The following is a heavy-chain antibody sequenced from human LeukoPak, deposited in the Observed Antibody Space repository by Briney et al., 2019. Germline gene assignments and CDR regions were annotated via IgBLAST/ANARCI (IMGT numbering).Heavy chain of an antibody. CDR1: SASMSNYC. CDR2: LHYSGST. Sequence: KSSETLSLTCTVSSASMSNYCWSWIRQSPGKGLEWIGYLHYSGSTDYNPSLKNRVTILVDTSKNQFSLNLSSVTAADTAVYYCAKHDSGYNWFDPWGQGTLVTVSS. V-gene: IGHV4-59*08. CDR3: AKHDSGYNWFDP. J-gene: IGHJ5*02. D-gene: IGHD4-17*01.